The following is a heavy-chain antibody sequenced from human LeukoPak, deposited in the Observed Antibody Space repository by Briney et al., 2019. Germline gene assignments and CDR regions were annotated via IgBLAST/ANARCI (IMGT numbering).Heavy chain of an antibody. D-gene: IGHD6-13*01. CDR1: GFTFSSYS. Sequence: GGSLRLSCAASGFTFSSYSMNWVRQAPGKGLEWVSSISSSNSYIYYADSVKGRFTISRDNAKNSLYLQMNSLRAEDTAVYYCAREGPGSSWPPDDAFDIWGQGTMVTVSS. V-gene: IGHV3-21*01. CDR2: ISSSNSYI. J-gene: IGHJ3*02. CDR3: AREGPGSSWPPDDAFDI.